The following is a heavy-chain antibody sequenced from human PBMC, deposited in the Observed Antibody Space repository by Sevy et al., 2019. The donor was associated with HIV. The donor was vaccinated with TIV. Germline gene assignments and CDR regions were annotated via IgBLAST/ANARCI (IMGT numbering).Heavy chain of an antibody. CDR1: GGSMSAYY. J-gene: IGHJ5*02. CDR3: TRSPPVRSGDDSLNWFDP. CDR2: IYYTGSS. D-gene: IGHD5-12*01. V-gene: IGHV4-59*01. Sequence: SETLSLTCTVSGGSMSAYYWSWIRQPPGKALEYIGYIYYTGSSYYNPALKNRVTISVDTSKNQFSLILSSVTAADTAVYYCTRSPPVRSGDDSLNWFDPWGQGTVVTVSS.